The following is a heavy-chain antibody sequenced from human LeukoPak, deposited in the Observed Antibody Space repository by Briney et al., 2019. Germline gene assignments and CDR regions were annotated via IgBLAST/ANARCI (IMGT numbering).Heavy chain of an antibody. CDR2: INPSGGST. D-gene: IGHD3-22*01. V-gene: IGHV1-46*01. CDR3: ARANLHYYDSSGNAFDI. J-gene: IGHJ3*02. CDR1: GYTFTSYY. Sequence: GASVKVSCKASGYTFTSYYMHWVRQAPGQGLEWMGIINPSGGSTSYAQKFQGRVTMTRDTSTSTVYMELSSLRSEDTAVYYCARANLHYYDSSGNAFDIWGQGTMVTVSS.